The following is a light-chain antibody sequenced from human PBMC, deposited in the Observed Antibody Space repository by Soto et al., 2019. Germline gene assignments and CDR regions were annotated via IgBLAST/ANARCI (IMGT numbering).Light chain of an antibody. V-gene: IGKV3-15*01. CDR3: QGYDSSPLLT. J-gene: IGKJ5*01. CDR1: QSVSNN. Sequence: EIVVTHSPATLSVSPVEVSPLSCRASQSVSNNLAWYQQRPGQAPRLLIYGASTRATGFPARFSGSGSGTDYTLTISRLEPEDCAVYYCQGYDSSPLLTFGQGTRLEIK. CDR2: GAS.